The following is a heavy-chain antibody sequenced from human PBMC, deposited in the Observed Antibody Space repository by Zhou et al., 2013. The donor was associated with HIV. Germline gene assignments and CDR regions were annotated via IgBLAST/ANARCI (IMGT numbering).Heavy chain of an antibody. D-gene: IGHD1-7*01. J-gene: IGHJ6*03. CDR1: GGTFSSYA. Sequence: QVQLVQSGAEVKKPGSSVKVSCKASGGTFSSYAISWVRQAPGQGLEWMGRIIPILGIANYAQKFQGRVTITADKSTSTAYMELSSLRSEDTAVYYCARGFAGTTPYYYYYMDVWGKGTTVTVSS. CDR2: IIPILGIA. V-gene: IGHV1-69*04. CDR3: ARGFAGTTPYYYYYMDV.